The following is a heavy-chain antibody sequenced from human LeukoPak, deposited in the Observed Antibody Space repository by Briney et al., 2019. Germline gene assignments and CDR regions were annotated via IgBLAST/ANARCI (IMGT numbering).Heavy chain of an antibody. D-gene: IGHD3-10*01. CDR2: TNSAGSST. J-gene: IGHJ6*02. V-gene: IGHV3-74*01. CDR3: ARIVRYGSAPLSSFGLDV. Sequence: PGGSLRLSCAAPGFDFSVHWMHWVRQAPGKGLIWFSRTNSAGSSTIYADSVKGRFTVSRDNAKNTVYLQMNSLRVEDTAVYYCARIVRYGSAPLSSFGLDVWGQGTTVIVSS. CDR1: GFDFSVHW.